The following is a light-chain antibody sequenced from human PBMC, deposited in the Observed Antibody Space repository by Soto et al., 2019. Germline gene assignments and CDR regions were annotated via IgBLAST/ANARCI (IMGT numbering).Light chain of an antibody. CDR1: SSNIGRNS. V-gene: IGLV1-44*01. J-gene: IGLJ1*01. CDR3: AAWDDSLNGLYV. CDR2: SNN. Sequence: QSVLTQPPSASGTPEQRVTIYCSGSSSNIGRNSVNWYQQLPGTAPKLLIHSNNQRPSGVADRFSGSKSGTSASLAIRGLQSEDEADYYCAAWDDSLNGLYVFGTGTQLTVL.